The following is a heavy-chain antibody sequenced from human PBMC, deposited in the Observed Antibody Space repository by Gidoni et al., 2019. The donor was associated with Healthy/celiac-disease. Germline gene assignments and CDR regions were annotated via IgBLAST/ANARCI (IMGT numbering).Heavy chain of an antibody. J-gene: IGHJ6*03. CDR3: ARCYSNYEGAYYYYMDV. CDR2: IIPIFGTA. V-gene: IGHV1-69*01. D-gene: IGHD4-4*01. Sequence: QVQLVQSGAEVKKPGSSVKVSCKASGGTFSSYAISWVRQAPGQGLEWMGGIIPIFGTANYAQKFQGRVTITADESTSTAYMELSSLRSEDTAVYYCARCYSNYEGAYYYYMDVWGKGTTVTVSS. CDR1: GGTFSSYA.